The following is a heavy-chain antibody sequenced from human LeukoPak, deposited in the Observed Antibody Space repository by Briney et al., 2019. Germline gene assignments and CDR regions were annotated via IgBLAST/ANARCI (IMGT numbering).Heavy chain of an antibody. V-gene: IGHV3-48*01. J-gene: IGHJ3*02. CDR1: GFTSSSYS. Sequence: GGSLRLSCAASGFTSSSYSMNWVRQAPGKGLEWVSYISSTSTIIYYADSVKGRFTISRDNAKNSMYLQMNSLRAEDTAVYYCAGEPSQGAFDIWGQGTMVTVSS. CDR2: ISSTSTII. CDR3: AGEPSQGAFDI.